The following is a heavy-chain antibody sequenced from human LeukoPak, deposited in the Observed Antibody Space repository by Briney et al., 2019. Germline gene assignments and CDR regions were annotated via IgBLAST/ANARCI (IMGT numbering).Heavy chain of an antibody. Sequence: SETLSLTCTVSGGSISTYYWSWIRQSPGKGLEWIADISASGGTNYNPSLESRVTVSIDSSKNQFSLKLSSVTAADTAVFYCARSPHNSAWYEKWFDPWCQGTLVTVSS. V-gene: IGHV4-4*08. CDR3: ARSPHNSAWYEKWFDP. D-gene: IGHD6-19*01. CDR1: GGSISTYY. CDR2: ISASGGT. J-gene: IGHJ5*02.